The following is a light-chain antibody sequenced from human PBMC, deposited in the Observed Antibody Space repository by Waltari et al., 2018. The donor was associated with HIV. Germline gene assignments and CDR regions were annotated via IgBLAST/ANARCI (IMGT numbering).Light chain of an antibody. CDR2: DAS. CDR3: QQRSNWPRT. Sequence: DIVLTQSPATLALSPGERATLSCRASQSVRSYLAWYQQKPGQAPRLLIYDASNRATGIPARFSGSGSGTTFTLTISSLEPEDFAVYYCQQRSNWPRTFGQGTKVEIK. V-gene: IGKV3-11*01. J-gene: IGKJ1*01. CDR1: QSVRSY.